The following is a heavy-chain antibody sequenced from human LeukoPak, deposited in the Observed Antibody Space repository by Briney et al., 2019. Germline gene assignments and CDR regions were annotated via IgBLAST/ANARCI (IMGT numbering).Heavy chain of an antibody. J-gene: IGHJ4*02. CDR2: ISSSGSTI. Sequence: GGSLRLSCAASGFTFSSYEMNWVRQAPGKGLEWVSYISSSGSTIYYADSVKGRFTISRDNAKNSLYLQMNSQRAEDTAVYYCARGWVAAAGSFDYWGQGTLVTVSS. CDR3: ARGWVAAAGSFDY. V-gene: IGHV3-48*03. D-gene: IGHD6-13*01. CDR1: GFTFSSYE.